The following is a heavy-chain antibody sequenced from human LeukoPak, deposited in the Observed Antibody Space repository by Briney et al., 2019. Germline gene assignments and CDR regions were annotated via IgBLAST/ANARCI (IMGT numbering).Heavy chain of an antibody. V-gene: IGHV4-59*01. CDR3: ARVALGPDGYYFDY. Sequence: PSETLSLTCTVSGGSISSYYWSWIRQPPGKRLEWIGYIYYSGSTNYNPSLKSRVTISVDTSKNQFSLKLSSVTPADTAVYYCARVALGPDGYYFDYWGQGTLVTVSS. CDR1: GGSISSYY. CDR2: IYYSGST. D-gene: IGHD1-14*01. J-gene: IGHJ4*02.